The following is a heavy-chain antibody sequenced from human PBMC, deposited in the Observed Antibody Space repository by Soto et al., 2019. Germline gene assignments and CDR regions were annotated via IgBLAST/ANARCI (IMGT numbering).Heavy chain of an antibody. V-gene: IGHV3-7*01. Sequence: GGSLRLSCAASGFTLSSYLMSWVRQAPGKGLEWVANIKQDGSEKYYVDSVKGRFTISRDNAKNSLYLQMNSLRAEDTAVYYCARVVTVDYFDYWGQGTLVTVSS. CDR1: GFTLSSYL. CDR2: IKQDGSEK. J-gene: IGHJ4*02. CDR3: ARVVTVDYFDY. D-gene: IGHD4-4*01.